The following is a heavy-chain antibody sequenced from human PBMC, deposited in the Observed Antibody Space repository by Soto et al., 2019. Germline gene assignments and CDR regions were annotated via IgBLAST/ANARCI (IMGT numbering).Heavy chain of an antibody. CDR1: GFTVSSNY. Sequence: EVQLVESGGGLIQPGGSLRLSCAASGFTVSSNYMSWVRQAPGKGLEWVSVIYSGGSTYYADSVKGRFTISRDNSKNTLYLHMNSLRAEDTAVYYCARGDGYSSGWFDYWGQGTLVTVSS. D-gene: IGHD6-19*01. V-gene: IGHV3-53*01. CDR2: IYSGGST. CDR3: ARGDGYSSGWFDY. J-gene: IGHJ4*02.